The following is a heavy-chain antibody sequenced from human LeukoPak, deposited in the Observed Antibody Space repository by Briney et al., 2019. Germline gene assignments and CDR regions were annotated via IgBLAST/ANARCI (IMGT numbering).Heavy chain of an antibody. CDR2: IKQDGSEK. CDR1: GFTFSSYW. D-gene: IGHD6-19*01. V-gene: IGHV3-7*01. CDR3: ARDRDSSGWYEGFDY. Sequence: PGGSLRLSCAASGFTFSSYWMSWVRQAPGKGLEWVANIKQDGSEKYYVDSVKGRFTISRDNSKNTLCLQMNSLRADDTAVYYCARDRDSSGWYEGFDYWGQGTLVTVSS. J-gene: IGHJ4*02.